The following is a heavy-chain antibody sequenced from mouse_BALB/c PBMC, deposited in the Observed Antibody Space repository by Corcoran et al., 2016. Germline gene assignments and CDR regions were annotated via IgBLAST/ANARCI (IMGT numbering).Heavy chain of an antibody. J-gene: IGHJ3*01. D-gene: IGHD2-4*01. CDR1: GYTFTNYG. CDR3: AREEDDYPFAY. CDR2: INTYTGEP. Sequence: QIQLVQSGPELKKPGETVKISCKASGYTFTNYGMNWVKQAPGKGLKWMGWINTYTGEPTYADDFKGRFAFSLETSASTAYLQINNLKNEDTATYFCAREEDDYPFAYWGQGTLVTVSA. V-gene: IGHV9-3-1*01.